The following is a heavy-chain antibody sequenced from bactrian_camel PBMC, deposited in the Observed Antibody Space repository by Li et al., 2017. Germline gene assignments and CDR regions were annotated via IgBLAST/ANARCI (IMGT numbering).Heavy chain of an antibody. Sequence: DVQLVESGGGSVQTGGSLTLSCKASEYIYSGTCVGWFRQTPGKEREGVALIWTGDHSTYYLDSVKGRFTISLDVAKNTLYLQMNSLKPEDTAMYYCAAVPFCSGNRGLAPGQYNNWGQGTQVTVS. CDR3: AAVPFCSGNRGLAPGQYNN. CDR2: IWTGDHST. CDR1: EYIYSGTC. V-gene: IGHV3S31*01. D-gene: IGHD1*01. J-gene: IGHJ4*01.